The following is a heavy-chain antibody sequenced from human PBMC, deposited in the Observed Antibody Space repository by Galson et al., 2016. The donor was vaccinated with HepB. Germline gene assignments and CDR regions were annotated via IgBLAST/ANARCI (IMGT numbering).Heavy chain of an antibody. D-gene: IGHD1-26*01. J-gene: IGHJ5*02. Sequence: SLRLSCAASGFTFSNAWLTWVRQAPGKGLEWVGRIKSKNDGGTTDYAAPVKDRFSISRDDSKNTLYLQMNSLKIEDTAVYYCTTPRRGWELRFDPWGQGTLVTVSS. CDR3: TTPRRGWELRFDP. CDR1: GFTFSNAW. CDR2: IKSKNDGGTT. V-gene: IGHV3-15*01.